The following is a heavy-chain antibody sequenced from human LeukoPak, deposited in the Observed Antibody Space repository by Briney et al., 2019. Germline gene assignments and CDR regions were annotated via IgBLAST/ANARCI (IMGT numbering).Heavy chain of an antibody. CDR2: TIPIFGTA. CDR1: GGTFSSYA. Sequence: GASVKVSCKASGGTFSSYAISWVRQAPGQGLEWMGGTIPIFGTANYAQKFQGRVTITADESTSTAYMELSSLRSEDTAVYYCARDAAPYYDSSGYPFPFDYWGQGTLVTVSS. V-gene: IGHV1-69*13. J-gene: IGHJ4*02. CDR3: ARDAAPYYDSSGYPFPFDY. D-gene: IGHD3-22*01.